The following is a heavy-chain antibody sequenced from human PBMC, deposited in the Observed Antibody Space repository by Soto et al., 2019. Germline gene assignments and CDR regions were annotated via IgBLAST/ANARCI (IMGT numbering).Heavy chain of an antibody. CDR3: ARRAYDSCGYPTFDY. V-gene: IGHV5-10-1*01. Sequence: EVQLVQSGAEVKKPGESLRISCKGSGYSFTSYWISWVRQMPGKGLEWMGRIDPSDSYTNYSPSFQGHVTISADKSISTAYLQWSSLKASDTALYYCARRAYDSCGYPTFDYWGQGTLVTVSS. J-gene: IGHJ4*02. CDR2: IDPSDSYT. D-gene: IGHD3-22*01. CDR1: GYSFTSYW.